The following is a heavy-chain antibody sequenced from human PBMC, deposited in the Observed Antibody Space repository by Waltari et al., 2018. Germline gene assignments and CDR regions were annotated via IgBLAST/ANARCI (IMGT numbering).Heavy chain of an antibody. Sequence: EVQLVESGGGLVQPGGSLRLSCAASGFTFSSYAMSWVRQAPGTGLEWVSAISGSGGSTYYADSVKGRFTISRDNSKNTLYLQMNSLRAEDTAVYYCAKDVYGSYTPYYYYYGMDVWGQGTTVTVSS. V-gene: IGHV3-23*04. CDR1: GFTFSSYA. J-gene: IGHJ6*02. CDR2: ISGSGGST. D-gene: IGHD1-26*01. CDR3: AKDVYGSYTPYYYYYGMDV.